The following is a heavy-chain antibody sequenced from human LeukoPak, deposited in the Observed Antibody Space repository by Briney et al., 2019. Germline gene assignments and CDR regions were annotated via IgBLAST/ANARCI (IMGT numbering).Heavy chain of an antibody. J-gene: IGHJ5*02. CDR3: ARGNRAAGTRFDP. V-gene: IGHV4-39*07. Sequence: SETLSLTCTVSGGSISSGGYYWSWIRQPPGKGLEWIGEINHSGSTNYNPSLKSRVTISVDTSKNQFSLKLSSVTAADTAVYYCARGNRAAGTRFDPWGQGTLVTVSS. CDR2: INHSGST. CDR1: GGSISSGGYY. D-gene: IGHD6-13*01.